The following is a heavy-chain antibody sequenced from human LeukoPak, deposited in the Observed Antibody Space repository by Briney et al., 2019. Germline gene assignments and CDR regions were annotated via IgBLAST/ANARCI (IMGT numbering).Heavy chain of an antibody. CDR1: GYXFTGYY. J-gene: IGHJ5*02. Sequence: ASVKVSCKASGYXFTGYYMHWVRQAPGQGLEWMGWINLNIGGTNYAQKFQGRVTMTRDTSISTAYMELSSLRSDDTAVYYCAREGPLRLPYFDPWGQGTLVTVSS. CDR2: INLNIGGT. CDR3: AREGPLRLPYFDP. D-gene: IGHD4-17*01. V-gene: IGHV1-2*02.